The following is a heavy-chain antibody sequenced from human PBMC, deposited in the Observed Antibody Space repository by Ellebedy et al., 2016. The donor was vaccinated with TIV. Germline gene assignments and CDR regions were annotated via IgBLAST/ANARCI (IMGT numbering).Heavy chain of an antibody. D-gene: IGHD3-10*01. CDR2: ISHDGSKK. Sequence: GGSLRLSXAASGFTFSTYGMHWVRQAPGKGLEWVAVISHDGSKKYYKDSVKGRFTISRDNSKNTLYLQMNSLRAEDTAVYYCAKDRGSGIPMGAYHYYGMEVWGQGTTVTVSS. CDR3: AKDRGSGIPMGAYHYYGMEV. CDR1: GFTFSTYG. V-gene: IGHV3-30*18. J-gene: IGHJ6*02.